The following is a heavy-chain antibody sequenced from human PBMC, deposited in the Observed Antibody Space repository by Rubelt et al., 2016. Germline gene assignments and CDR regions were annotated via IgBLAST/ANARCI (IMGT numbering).Heavy chain of an antibody. CDR3: ARGFGYYDSQEGTQH. CDR1: GFSVNSNY. V-gene: IGHV4-59*06. D-gene: IGHD3-22*01. CDR2: FFDSGST. J-gene: IGHJ1*01. Sequence: ESGGGLVQPGGSLRLSCAASGFSVNSNYMTWVRQAPGKGLEWVGCFFDSGSTYYNPSLKSRLSISVDTSKNQFSLRLSSVTAADTAVYYCARGFGYYDSQEGTQHWGQGTLVTVSS.